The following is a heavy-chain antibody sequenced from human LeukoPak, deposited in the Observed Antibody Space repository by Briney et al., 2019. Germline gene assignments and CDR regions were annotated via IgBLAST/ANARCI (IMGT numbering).Heavy chain of an antibody. D-gene: IGHD5-12*01. CDR3: ARERSGYDFG. CDR1: GGSISSSSYY. J-gene: IGHJ4*02. V-gene: IGHV4-39*07. Sequence: SETLSLTCTVSGGSISSSSYYWGWIRQPPGKGLEWIGSIYYSGSTYYNPSLKSRVTISVDTSKNQFSLKLSSVTAADTAVYYCARERSGYDFGWGQGTLVTVSS. CDR2: IYYSGST.